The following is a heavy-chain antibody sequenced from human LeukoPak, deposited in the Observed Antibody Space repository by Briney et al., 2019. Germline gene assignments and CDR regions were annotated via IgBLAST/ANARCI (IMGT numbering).Heavy chain of an antibody. CDR3: ARAELATITVDY. CDR2: IWFDGSNR. J-gene: IGHJ4*02. V-gene: IGHV3-33*01. CDR1: GFTFSSYG. D-gene: IGHD5-24*01. Sequence: PGGSLRLSCAASGFTFSSYGMHWVRQAPGNGLEWVAVIWFDGSNRYYADSVKGRFTISRDNSKNTLYLQMNSLRAEDTAVYYCARAELATITVDYWGQGALVTVSS.